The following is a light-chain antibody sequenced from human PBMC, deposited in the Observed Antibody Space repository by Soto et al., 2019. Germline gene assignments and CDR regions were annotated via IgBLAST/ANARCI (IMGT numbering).Light chain of an antibody. V-gene: IGKV3-20*01. CDR1: QSVSSNY. CDR2: GAS. Sequence: ESVLTQSPGTLSLSPGERATLSCRASQSVSSNYLAWYQHKPGQAPRLLIYGASSRAAGIPDRFSGSGSGTDFTLTISRLQPEDFVVYYCQHYGSSLSLTFGQGTKLEIK. CDR3: QHYGSSLSLT. J-gene: IGKJ5*01.